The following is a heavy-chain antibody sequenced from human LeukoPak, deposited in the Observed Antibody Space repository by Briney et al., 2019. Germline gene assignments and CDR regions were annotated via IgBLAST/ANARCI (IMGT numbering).Heavy chain of an antibody. D-gene: IGHD1-26*01. Sequence: PGGSLRLSCAASGFTFRNYGMSWVRQAPGKGLEWVSAISNSGGNTYYADSVKGRFTISRDNSRNTLYLQMNSLRAEDTAVYYCAEDDGGSYYIYYYYMDVWGKGTTVTISS. J-gene: IGHJ6*03. CDR1: GFTFRNYG. CDR2: ISNSGGNT. CDR3: AEDDGGSYYIYYYYMDV. V-gene: IGHV3-23*01.